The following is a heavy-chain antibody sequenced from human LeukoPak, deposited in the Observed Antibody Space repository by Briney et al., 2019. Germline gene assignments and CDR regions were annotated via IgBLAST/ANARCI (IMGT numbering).Heavy chain of an antibody. D-gene: IGHD5-18*01. CDR2: ISGSGGST. CDR3: ARIRVNTAMVYDAFDI. Sequence: GGSLRLSCAASGFTFSSYAMSWVRQAPGKGLEWVSAISGSGGSTYYADSVKGRFTISRDNSKNTLYLQMNSLRAEDTAVYYCARIRVNTAMVYDAFDIWGQGTMVTVSS. J-gene: IGHJ3*02. V-gene: IGHV3-23*01. CDR1: GFTFSSYA.